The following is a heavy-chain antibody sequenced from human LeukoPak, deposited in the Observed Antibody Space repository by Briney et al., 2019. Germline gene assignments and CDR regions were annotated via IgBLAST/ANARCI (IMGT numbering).Heavy chain of an antibody. D-gene: IGHD5-12*01. V-gene: IGHV3-48*02. J-gene: IGHJ4*02. CDR2: ISSGSDSI. Sequence: GGSLRPSCAASGFTFSNYGMNWVRQAPGKRLEWVSYISSGSDSIYYADSVKGRFTIPRDNAENSLYLQMNSLRDEDTAVYYCARAMRSGYDYWGQGTLVTVSS. CDR3: ARAMRSGYDY. CDR1: GFTFSNYG.